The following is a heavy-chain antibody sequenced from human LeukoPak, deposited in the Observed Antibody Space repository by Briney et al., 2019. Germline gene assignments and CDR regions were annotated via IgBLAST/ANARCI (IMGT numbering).Heavy chain of an antibody. D-gene: IGHD3-22*01. V-gene: IGHV3-53*05. CDR3: AMGLNYCDRLPDI. CDR1: GLSVRGSY. J-gene: IGHJ3*02. Sequence: GGSLRLSCVASGLSVRGSYMSWVRQAPGKGLEWVSVIYSGDRTYYADSVKGRFTISRDNSKNTLYLQMNSLRAEDTAVYYCAMGLNYCDRLPDIWGQGTMVTVSS. CDR2: IYSGDRT.